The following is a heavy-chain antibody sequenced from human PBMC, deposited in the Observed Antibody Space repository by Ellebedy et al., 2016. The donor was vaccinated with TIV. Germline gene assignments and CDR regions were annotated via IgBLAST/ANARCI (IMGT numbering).Heavy chain of an antibody. CDR1: GFTFSASW. Sequence: PGGSLRLSCAASGFTFSASWMTWVRQAPGPGLEWVANINQDGRTTNYVDSVKGRFTISRDNAKNSLYLQLNSLGVDDTAMYYCATDKVCFTFDIWGRGTMVTVSS. J-gene: IGHJ3*02. CDR2: INQDGRTT. CDR3: ATDKVCFTFDI. V-gene: IGHV3-7*01.